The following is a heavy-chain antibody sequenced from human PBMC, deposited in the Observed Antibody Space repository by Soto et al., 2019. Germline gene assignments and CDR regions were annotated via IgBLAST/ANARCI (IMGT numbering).Heavy chain of an antibody. J-gene: IGHJ5*02. Sequence: GALRLSCAASGFTFSSYGMHWVRQAPGKGLEWVAVIWYDGSNKYYADSVKGRFTISRDNSKNTLYLQMNSLRAEDTAVYYCARDRTIFGIPSNWFDPWGQGTLVPVSS. CDR1: GFTFSSYG. CDR3: ARDRTIFGIPSNWFDP. CDR2: IWYDGSNK. D-gene: IGHD3-3*01. V-gene: IGHV3-33*01.